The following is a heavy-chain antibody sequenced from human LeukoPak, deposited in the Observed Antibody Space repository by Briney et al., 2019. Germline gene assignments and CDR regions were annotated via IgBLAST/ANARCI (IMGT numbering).Heavy chain of an antibody. CDR2: ISCSSIYT. V-gene: IGHV3-11*05. J-gene: IGHJ4*02. CDR3: VRDISGYYFDY. Sequence: GGSLRLSCAASGFTFSDYHMTWIRQAPGKGLEWVSYISCSSIYTRYADSVKGRFTISRDNAKNSLYLQMNSLRAEDTALYYCVRDISGYYFDYWGQGTLVTVSS. D-gene: IGHD5-12*01. CDR1: GFTFSDYH.